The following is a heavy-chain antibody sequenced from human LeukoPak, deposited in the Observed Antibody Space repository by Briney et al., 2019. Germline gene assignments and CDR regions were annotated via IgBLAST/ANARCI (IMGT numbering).Heavy chain of an antibody. CDR1: GASISSYY. D-gene: IGHD3-16*01. CDR3: VRGSTLRHYQY. V-gene: IGHV4-39*01. CDR2: IYYSGT. Sequence: SETLSLTCTVSGASISSYYWSWIRQPPGKGLEWIGTIYYSGTYYNPSLKSRVTVSVDTSKNQFSLKLSSVTAADTAVYYCVRGSTLRHYQYWGQGTLVTVSS. J-gene: IGHJ4*02.